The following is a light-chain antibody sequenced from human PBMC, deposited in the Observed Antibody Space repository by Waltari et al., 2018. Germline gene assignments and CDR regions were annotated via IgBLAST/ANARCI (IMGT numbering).Light chain of an antibody. Sequence: DVVMTQSPLSLPLTPGQPASISCRSSQSLVHTDGSTYLSWYQQKPGQPPRLLIYKVSNRDSGVPERFSGSGAGTDFTLRISRVEAEDVGVYCCGQSTHWPWTFGQGTKVEIK. V-gene: IGKV2-30*02. CDR1: QSLVHTDGSTY. CDR2: KVS. CDR3: GQSTHWPWT. J-gene: IGKJ1*01.